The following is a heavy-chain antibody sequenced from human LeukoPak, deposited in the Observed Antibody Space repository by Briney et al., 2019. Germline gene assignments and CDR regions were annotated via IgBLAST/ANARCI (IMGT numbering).Heavy chain of an antibody. CDR3: TTYCSSTSCYPFDP. Sequence: PGGSLRLSCAASGFTFSNAWVSWVRQAPGKGLEWVGRIKSKTDGGTTDYAAPVKGRFTISRDDSKNTLYLQMSSLKTEDTAVYYCTTYCSSTSCYPFDPWGQGTLVTVSS. CDR1: GFTFSNAW. J-gene: IGHJ5*02. CDR2: IKSKTDGGTT. D-gene: IGHD2-2*01. V-gene: IGHV3-15*01.